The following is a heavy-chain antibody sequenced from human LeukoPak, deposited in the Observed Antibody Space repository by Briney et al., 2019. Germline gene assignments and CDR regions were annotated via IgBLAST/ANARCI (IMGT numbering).Heavy chain of an antibody. CDR1: GYTFTSYD. D-gene: IGHD7-27*01. CDR2: MNPNSGNT. V-gene: IGHV1-8*01. J-gene: IGHJ4*02. Sequence: ASVKVSCKASGYTFTSYDINWVRQATGQGLEWMGWMNPNSGNTGYAQKFQGRVTMTRNTSISTAYMELSSLRSEDTAVYYCARDWGLQLVPTLDYWGQGTLVIVSS. CDR3: ARDWGLQLVPTLDY.